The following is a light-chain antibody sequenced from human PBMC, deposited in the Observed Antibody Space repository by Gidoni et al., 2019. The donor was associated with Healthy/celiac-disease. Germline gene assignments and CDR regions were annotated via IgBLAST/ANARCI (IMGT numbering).Light chain of an antibody. J-gene: IGKJ1*01. CDR1: QSVSSN. Sequence: EIVMTQSPATLSVSPGERATLSGRASQSVSSNLAWYQQKPGQAPRLLIYGSSTRATGIPARFSGRGCGTEFTLTISSLKSEEFAVYYCQQYNNWPWTFGQGTKVEIK. CDR3: QQYNNWPWT. CDR2: GSS. V-gene: IGKV3-15*01.